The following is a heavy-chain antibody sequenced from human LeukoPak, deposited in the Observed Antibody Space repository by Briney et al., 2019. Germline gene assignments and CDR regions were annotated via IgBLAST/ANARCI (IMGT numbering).Heavy chain of an antibody. CDR3: AKDQRFYGSGSYPIPDY. V-gene: IGHV3-30*02. J-gene: IGHJ4*02. D-gene: IGHD3-10*01. CDR2: IRYDGSNK. Sequence: GGSLRLSCAASGFTFSSYGMHWVRQAPGKGLEWVAFIRYDGSNKYYADSVKGRFTISRDNSKNTLYLQMNSLRAEVTAVYYCAKDQRFYGSGSYPIPDYWGQGTLVTVSS. CDR1: GFTFSSYG.